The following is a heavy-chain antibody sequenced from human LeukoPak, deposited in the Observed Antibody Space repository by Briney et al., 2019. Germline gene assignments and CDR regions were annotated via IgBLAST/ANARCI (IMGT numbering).Heavy chain of an antibody. D-gene: IGHD5-24*01. V-gene: IGHV2-5*02. J-gene: IGHJ4*02. Sequence: ASGPTLVKPTQTLTLTCTFSGFSVSTSGVGVGWIRQPPGKALEWLALIYWDDDKRYSPSLKSRLTITRDTSKNQVVLTMTNMDPVDTATYFCAHKRGAYSYWGQGTLVTVSS. CDR1: GFSVSTSGVG. CDR2: IYWDDDK. CDR3: AHKRGAYSY.